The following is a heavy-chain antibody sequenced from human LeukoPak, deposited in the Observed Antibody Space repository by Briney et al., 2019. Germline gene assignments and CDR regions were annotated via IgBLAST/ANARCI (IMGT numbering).Heavy chain of an antibody. D-gene: IGHD2-15*01. CDR2: INPNSGGT. CDR3: ARAPDIVVVVAAIDY. V-gene: IGHV1-2*02. CDR1: GYTFTGYY. J-gene: IGHJ4*02. Sequence: ASVKVSCKASGYTFTGYYMHWVRQAPGQGLEWMGWINPNSGGTNYAQKFQGRVTMTRDTSISTAYMELSRLRSDDTAVYYCARAPDIVVVVAAIDYWGQGTLVTVSS.